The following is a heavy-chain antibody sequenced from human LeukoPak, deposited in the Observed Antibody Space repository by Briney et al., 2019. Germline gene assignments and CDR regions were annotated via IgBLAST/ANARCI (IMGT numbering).Heavy chain of an antibody. CDR2: FNHGGST. CDR3: ARLRELNCYDICCYYRYEGDMDV. J-gene: IGHJ6*03. V-gene: IGHV4-38-2*02. D-gene: IGHD3-22*01. Sequence: PETLSLTSTLSRYSISTGYYWDWIRQPPGKGREWLGTFNHGGSTYYNPSLKSAVTISADTSKKQCSLKLCSVTAADTGIYYCARLRELNCYDICCYYRYEGDMDVWGKGTTVSVSS. CDR1: RYSISTGYY.